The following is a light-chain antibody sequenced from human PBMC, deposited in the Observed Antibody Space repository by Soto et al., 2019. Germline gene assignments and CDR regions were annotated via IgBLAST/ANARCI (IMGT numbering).Light chain of an antibody. V-gene: IGKV3-20*01. J-gene: IGKJ3*01. Sequence: EIVLTQSPGTLSLSPGERATLSCRASQSVSSSYLAWYQQKPGQAPRLLIYGASSRATGIPDRFSGSGSGTDFTLTISRLEPEDFAVYYCQHFASTGITFGPGTKVDIK. CDR2: GAS. CDR1: QSVSSSY. CDR3: QHFASTGIT.